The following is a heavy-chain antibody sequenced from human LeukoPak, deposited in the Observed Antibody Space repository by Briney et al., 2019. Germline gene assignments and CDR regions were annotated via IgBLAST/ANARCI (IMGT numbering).Heavy chain of an antibody. CDR3: ASPGICSSTSCYSLGAFDI. D-gene: IGHD2-2*01. CDR2: INPSGGST. CDR1: GYTFTSYY. Sequence: ASVKVSCKASGYTFTSYYMHWVRQAPGQGLEWMGIINPSGGSTSYAQKFQGGVTMTRDTSTSTVYMELSSLGSEDTAVYYCASPGICSSTSCYSLGAFDIWGQGTMVTVSS. J-gene: IGHJ3*02. V-gene: IGHV1-46*01.